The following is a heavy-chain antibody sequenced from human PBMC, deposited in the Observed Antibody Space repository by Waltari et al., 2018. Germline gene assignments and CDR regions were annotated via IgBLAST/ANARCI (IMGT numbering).Heavy chain of an antibody. CDR1: GGSISSSSYY. V-gene: IGHV4-39*07. D-gene: IGHD4-17*01. CDR3: AREDDYGGNGMARGGY. Sequence: QLQLQESGPGLVKPSETLSLTCTVSGGSISSSSYYWGWIRQPPGKGLEWIGSIYYSGSTYYNPSLKSRVTISVDTSKNQFSLKLSSVTAADTAVYYCAREDDYGGNGMARGGYWGQGTLVTVSS. CDR2: IYYSGST. J-gene: IGHJ4*02.